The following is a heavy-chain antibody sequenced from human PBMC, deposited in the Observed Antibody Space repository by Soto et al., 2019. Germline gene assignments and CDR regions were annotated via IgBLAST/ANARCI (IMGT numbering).Heavy chain of an antibody. CDR3: ARTYCGGDCYSWDV. Sequence: GASVKVSCKASGGTFSSYAISWVRQAPGQGLEWMGGIIPIFGTANYAQKFQGRVTITADESTSTAYMELSSLRSEDTAVYYCARTYCGGDCYSWDVWGQGTTVTVSS. CDR1: GGTFSSYA. J-gene: IGHJ6*02. CDR2: IIPIFGTA. V-gene: IGHV1-69*13. D-gene: IGHD2-21*02.